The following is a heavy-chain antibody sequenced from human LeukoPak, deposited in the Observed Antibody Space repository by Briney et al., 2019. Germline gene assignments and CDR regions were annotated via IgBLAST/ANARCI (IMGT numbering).Heavy chain of an antibody. CDR2: INHSGST. V-gene: IGHV4-34*09. CDR1: GGSFSGYY. Sequence: SETLSLTCAVYGGSFSGYYWSWIRQPPGKGLEWIGEINHSGSTNYNPSLKSRVTISVDTSKNQFSLKLSSVTAADTAVYYCARGDGGYDILTGYYLGWFDPWGQGTLVTVSS. CDR3: ARGDGGYDILTGYYLGWFDP. D-gene: IGHD3-9*01. J-gene: IGHJ5*02.